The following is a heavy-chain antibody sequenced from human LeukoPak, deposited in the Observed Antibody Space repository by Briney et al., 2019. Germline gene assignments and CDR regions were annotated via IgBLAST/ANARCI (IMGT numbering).Heavy chain of an antibody. D-gene: IGHD3-10*01. J-gene: IGHJ6*02. CDR2: IYSGGST. CDR3: ARDKGSGSYRLYYYYGMDV. V-gene: IGHV3-53*01. CDR1: GFTVSSNY. Sequence: GGSLRLSCAASGFTVSSNYMSWVRQAPGKGLGWVSVIYSGGSTYYADSVKGRFTISRDNSKNTLYLQMNSLRAEDTAVYYCARDKGSGSYRLYYYYGMDVWGQGTTVTVSS.